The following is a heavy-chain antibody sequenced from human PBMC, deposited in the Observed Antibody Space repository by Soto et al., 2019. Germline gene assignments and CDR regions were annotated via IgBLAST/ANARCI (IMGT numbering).Heavy chain of an antibody. CDR3: ARHLSPHYDMDDYYFDY. CDR1: GGSSSGYY. D-gene: IGHD3-9*01. V-gene: IGHV4-34*01. Sequence: PSETLSLTCAVYGGSSSGYYWSWIRQPPGKGLEWIGEINHSGSTNYNPSLKSRVTISVDTSKNQFSLKLSSVTAADTAVYYCARHLSPHYDMDDYYFDYWGQGTLVTVSS. J-gene: IGHJ4*02. CDR2: INHSGST.